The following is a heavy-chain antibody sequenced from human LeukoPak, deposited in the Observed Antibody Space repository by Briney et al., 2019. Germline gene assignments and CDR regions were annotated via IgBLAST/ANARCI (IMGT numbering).Heavy chain of an antibody. CDR3: ARRRRIVGATTNYYFDY. D-gene: IGHD1-26*01. CDR1: GGTFSSYA. J-gene: IGHJ4*02. Sequence: GASVKVSCKASGGTFSSYAISWVRQAPGQGLEWMGGIIPIFGTANYAQKFQGRVTITADKSTSTAYMELSSLRSDDTAVYYCARRRRIVGATTNYYFDYWGQGTLVTVSS. V-gene: IGHV1-69*06. CDR2: IIPIFGTA.